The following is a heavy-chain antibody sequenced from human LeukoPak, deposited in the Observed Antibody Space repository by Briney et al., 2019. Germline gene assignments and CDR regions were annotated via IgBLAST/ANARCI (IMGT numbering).Heavy chain of an antibody. CDR2: TYYRSKWYN. J-gene: IGHJ4*02. Sequence: SQTLSLTCAISGDSFSSNSAAWNWLRQSPSRGLEWLGRTYYRSKWYNDYAVSVKSRITINPDTSKNQFSLQLNSVTPEDTAVYYCARDGMGATRRFDYWGQGTLVTVSS. CDR1: GDSFSSNSAA. V-gene: IGHV6-1*01. CDR3: ARDGMGATRRFDY. D-gene: IGHD1-26*01.